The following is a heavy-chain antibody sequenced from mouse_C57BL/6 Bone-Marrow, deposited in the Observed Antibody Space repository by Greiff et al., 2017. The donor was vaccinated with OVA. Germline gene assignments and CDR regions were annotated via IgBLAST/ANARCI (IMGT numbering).Heavy chain of an antibody. CDR3: ARALLRDWYFEV. V-gene: IGHV5-4*03. Sequence: EVKLMESGGGLVKPGGSLKLSCAASGFTFSSYAMSWVRPTPEKRLAWVATLSDGGSYTYSPANVKGRFTISRDNAKNNLYLQRSQLKAEDTAMYYGARALLRDWYFEVWGTGTTVTVSS. CDR2: LSDGGSYT. CDR1: GFTFSSYA. J-gene: IGHJ1*03.